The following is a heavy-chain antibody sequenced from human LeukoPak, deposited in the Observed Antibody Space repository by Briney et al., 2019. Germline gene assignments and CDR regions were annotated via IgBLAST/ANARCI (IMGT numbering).Heavy chain of an antibody. CDR1: GFTFNSYW. CDR2: IDSDGSST. D-gene: IGHD3-16*02. J-gene: IGHJ5*02. CDR3: VRDRIGFDP. Sequence: PGGSLRLSCAASGFTFNSYWMHWVRQVPGKGLVWVSRIDSDGSSTSYPDSVKGRFTVSRDNAKNTVSLQMNSLRAEDTAVYYCVRDRIGFDPWGQGTLVTVSS. V-gene: IGHV3-74*01.